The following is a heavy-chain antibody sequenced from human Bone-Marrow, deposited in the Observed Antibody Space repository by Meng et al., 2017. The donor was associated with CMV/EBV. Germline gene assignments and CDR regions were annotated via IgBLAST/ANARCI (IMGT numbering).Heavy chain of an antibody. CDR1: GGSISSYY. V-gene: IGHV4-59*01. D-gene: IGHD3-16*01. Sequence: SETLSLTCTVSGGSISSYYWSWIRQPPGKGLEWIGYIYYSGSTNYNPSLKSRVTISVDTSKNQFSLKLSSVTAADTAVYYCARGGEGQYYYGMDGWGQGTTVTVAS. CDR3: ARGGEGQYYYGMDG. J-gene: IGHJ6*02. CDR2: IYYSGST.